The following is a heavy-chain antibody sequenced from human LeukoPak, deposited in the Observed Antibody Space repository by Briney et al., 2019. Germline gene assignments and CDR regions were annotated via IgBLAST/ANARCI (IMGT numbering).Heavy chain of an antibody. CDR1: GGSISSNSYY. J-gene: IGHJ5*02. CDR2: IYYSGST. CDR3: ATHYCTNGVCSNWFDP. D-gene: IGHD2-8*01. V-gene: IGHV4-39*01. Sequence: SETLSLTCTVSGGSISSNSYYWGWIRQPPGKGLEWIGSIYYSGSTYYNPSLKSRVTISVDTSKNQFSLKLSSVTAADTAVYYCATHYCTNGVCSNWFDPWGQGTLVTVSS.